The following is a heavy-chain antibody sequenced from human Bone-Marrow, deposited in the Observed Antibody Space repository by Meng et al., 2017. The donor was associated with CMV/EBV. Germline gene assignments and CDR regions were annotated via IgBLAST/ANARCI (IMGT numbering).Heavy chain of an antibody. J-gene: IGHJ3*02. CDR2: IKSKTDGGTT. CDR1: GGSFSGYY. V-gene: IGHV3-15*01. CDR3: TTDYYYDSSGYYPDAFDS. D-gene: IGHD3-22*01. Sequence: ETLSLTCAVYGGSFSGYYWSWIRQAPGKGLEWVGRIKSKTDGGTTDYAAPVKGRFTISRDDSKNTLYLQMNSLKTEDTAVYYCTTDYYYDSSGYYPDAFDSWGQWTMVTVAS.